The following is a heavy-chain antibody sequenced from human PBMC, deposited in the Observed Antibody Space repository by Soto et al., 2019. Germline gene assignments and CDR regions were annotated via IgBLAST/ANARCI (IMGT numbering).Heavy chain of an antibody. CDR2: IKQDGSEK. D-gene: IGHD3-3*01. CDR1: GFTFSSYW. Sequence: EVQLVESGGGLVQPGGSLRLSCAASGFTFSSYWMSWVRQAPGEGLEWVANIKQDGSEKYYVDSVKGRFTISRDNAKNSLYLQLNSLRAEDTAVYYCARGLYYDFWSGSTAGDLFDYWGQGTLVTVSS. CDR3: ARGLYYDFWSGSTAGDLFDY. J-gene: IGHJ4*02. V-gene: IGHV3-7*01.